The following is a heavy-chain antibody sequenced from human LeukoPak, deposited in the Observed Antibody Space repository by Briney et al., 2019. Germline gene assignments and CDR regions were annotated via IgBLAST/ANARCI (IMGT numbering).Heavy chain of an antibody. V-gene: IGHV3-11*06. CDR2: ISSSSSYT. D-gene: IGHD2-2*01. CDR1: GFTFSDYY. CDR3: ARVQGYCSSTSCSLRDY. J-gene: IGHJ4*02. Sequence: PGGSLRLSCAASGFTFSDYYMSWIRQAPGKGLEWVSYISSSSSYTNHADSVKGRFTISRDNAKNSQYLQMNSLRAEDTAVYYCARVQGYCSSTSCSLRDYWGQGTLVTVSS.